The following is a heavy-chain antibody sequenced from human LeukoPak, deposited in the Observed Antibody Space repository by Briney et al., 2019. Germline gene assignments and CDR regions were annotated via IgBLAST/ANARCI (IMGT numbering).Heavy chain of an antibody. D-gene: IGHD3-10*01. V-gene: IGHV3-23*01. CDR1: EFTFSNYA. CDR3: ARAHAGIRSHMDV. Sequence: GGSLRLSCAASEFTFSNYAMSWVRQAPGKGLEWVSGISGSGGNTYYADSVKGRFTISRDNAKNSLYLLMNSLRAEDTAVYYCARAHAGIRSHMDVWGKGTTVAVSS. J-gene: IGHJ6*03. CDR2: ISGSGGNT.